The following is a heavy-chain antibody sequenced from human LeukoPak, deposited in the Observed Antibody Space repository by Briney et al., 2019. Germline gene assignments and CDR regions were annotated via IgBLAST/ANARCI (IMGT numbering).Heavy chain of an antibody. J-gene: IGHJ4*02. CDR2: INPNSGGT. D-gene: IGHD5-18*01. CDR1: GYTFTAYY. V-gene: IGHV1-2*02. Sequence: GASVKVSFKASGYTFTAYYRHWVRQAPGQGLEWMGWINPNSGGTNYPQKFQGRATMTRDTSITKVYMELSRLTSDETAVYSCARDPVDPPMVTSFASWAQGPLVTVS. CDR3: ARDPVDPPMVTSFAS.